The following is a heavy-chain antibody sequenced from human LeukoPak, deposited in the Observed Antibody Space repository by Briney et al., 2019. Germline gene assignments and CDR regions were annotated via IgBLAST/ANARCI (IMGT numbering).Heavy chain of an antibody. V-gene: IGHV1-2*02. D-gene: IGHD4-17*01. CDR1: GYTFIDYY. J-gene: IGHJ2*01. CDR3: ARYYGALWYFDL. CDR2: INPNSGGT. Sequence: GASVKVSCKASGYTFIDYYMHWVRQAPEQGLEWMGWINPNSGGTNYAQKFQGRVTKTRDTSISTAYMELRRLTSDDTAVYYCARYYGALWYFDLWGRGTLVTVSS.